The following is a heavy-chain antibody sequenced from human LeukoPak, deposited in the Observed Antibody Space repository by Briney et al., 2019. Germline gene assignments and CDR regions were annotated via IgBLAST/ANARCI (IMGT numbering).Heavy chain of an antibody. CDR1: GFTFSSYG. CDR2: ISGSGGST. J-gene: IGHJ5*02. V-gene: IGHV3-23*01. CDR3: ARAKWVGTTDNWFDP. D-gene: IGHD1-1*01. Sequence: GGSLRLSCAASGFTFSSYGMSWVRQAPGKGLEWVSAISGSGGSTYYADSVKGRFTISRDNSKNTLYLQMNSLRAEDTAIYYCARAKWVGTTDNWFDPWGQGTLVTVSS.